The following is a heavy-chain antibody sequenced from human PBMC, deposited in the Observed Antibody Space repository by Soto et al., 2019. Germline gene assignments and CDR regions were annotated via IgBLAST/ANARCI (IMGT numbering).Heavy chain of an antibody. V-gene: IGHV1-18*01. D-gene: IGHD4-4*01. CDR2: ISAYNGNT. CDR1: GYTFTSYG. Sequence: ASVKVSCKASGYTFTSYGISWVLQAPGQGLEWMGWISAYNGNTNYAQKLQGRVTMTEDTSTDTAYMELSSLRSEDTAVYYCATLSPTLDAFDIWGQGTMVTVSS. CDR3: ATLSPTLDAFDI. J-gene: IGHJ3*02.